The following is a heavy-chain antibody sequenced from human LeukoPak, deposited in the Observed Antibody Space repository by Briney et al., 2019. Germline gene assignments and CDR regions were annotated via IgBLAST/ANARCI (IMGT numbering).Heavy chain of an antibody. CDR3: ARDGYLSAYNWFDP. CDR2: IYTSGST. CDR1: GGSISSYY. D-gene: IGHD2-2*03. J-gene: IGHJ5*02. V-gene: IGHV4-4*07. Sequence: SETLSLTCTVSGGSISSYYWSWIRQPAGKGLEWIGHIYTSGSTNYNPSLKSRVTMSVDTSKNQFSLKLSSVTAADTAVYYCARDGYLSAYNWFDPWGQGTLVTVSS.